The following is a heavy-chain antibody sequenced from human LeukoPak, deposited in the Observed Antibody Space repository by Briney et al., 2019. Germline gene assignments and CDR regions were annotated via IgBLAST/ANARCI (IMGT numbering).Heavy chain of an antibody. CDR1: GGSISSYY. Sequence: SETLSLTCTVSGGSISSYYWSWIRQHPGKGLEWIGYIYYSGSTYYNPSLKSRVTISVDTSKNQFSLKLSSVTAADTAVYYCARVVAVAGDFDYWGQGTLVTVSS. D-gene: IGHD6-19*01. CDR3: ARVVAVAGDFDY. CDR2: IYYSGST. J-gene: IGHJ4*02. V-gene: IGHV4-59*06.